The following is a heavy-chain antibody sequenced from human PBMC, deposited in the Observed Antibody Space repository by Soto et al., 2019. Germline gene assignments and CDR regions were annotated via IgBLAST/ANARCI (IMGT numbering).Heavy chain of an antibody. J-gene: IGHJ5*02. Sequence: ASVKVSCKASGYTFTSYYMHWVRQAPGQGLEWMGIINPSGGSTSYAQKFQGRLTMTRETSTSTVYMELSSLRSEDTAVYYCAGGIAARDWFEPWGQGTLVTVSS. D-gene: IGHD6-13*01. V-gene: IGHV1-46*01. CDR2: INPSGGST. CDR1: GYTFTSYY. CDR3: AGGIAARDWFEP.